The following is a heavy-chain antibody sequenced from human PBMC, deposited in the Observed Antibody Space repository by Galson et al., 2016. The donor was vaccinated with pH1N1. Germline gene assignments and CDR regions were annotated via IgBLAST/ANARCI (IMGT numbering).Heavy chain of an antibody. V-gene: IGHV1-2*02. J-gene: IGHJ5*02. D-gene: IGHD2-21*01. CDR1: GYTFTGHY. CDR3: ARIIRYSSGLDP. Sequence: SGYTFTGHYMHWVRQAPGRGLEWMGWINPENGDTKYAQKFQDRVTMTRDTSNSTAYMAVNRLTSDDTAVYYCARIIRYSSGLDPWGQGTLVTVSS. CDR2: INPENGDT.